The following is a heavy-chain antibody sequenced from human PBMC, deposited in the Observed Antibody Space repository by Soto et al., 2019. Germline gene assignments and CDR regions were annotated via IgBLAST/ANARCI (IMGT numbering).Heavy chain of an antibody. CDR2: MNPNSGNT. V-gene: IGHV1-8*01. CDR1: GYTFTSYD. J-gene: IGHJ4*02. Sequence: GASVKVSCKASGYTFTSYDINWVRQATGQGLEWMGWMNPNSGNTGYAQKFQGRVTMTRNTSISTAYMELSSLRSEDTAVYYCARGRLGQLYYDFWSGYYGVDYWGQGTLVTVSS. D-gene: IGHD3-3*01. CDR3: ARGRLGQLYYDFWSGYYGVDY.